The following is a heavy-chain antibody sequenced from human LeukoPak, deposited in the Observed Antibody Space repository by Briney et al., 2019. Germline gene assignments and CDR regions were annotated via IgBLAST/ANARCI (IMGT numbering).Heavy chain of an antibody. CDR3: ARDDYGGTDY. V-gene: IGHV3-23*01. CDR2: ISGSGGST. Sequence: GGSLRLSCAASGFTFSSYGMSWVRQAPGKGLEWVSAISGSGGSTYYADSVKGRFAISRDNSKNTLYLQMNSLRAEDTAVYYCARDDYGGTDYWGQGTLVTVSS. D-gene: IGHD4-23*01. CDR1: GFTFSSYG. J-gene: IGHJ4*02.